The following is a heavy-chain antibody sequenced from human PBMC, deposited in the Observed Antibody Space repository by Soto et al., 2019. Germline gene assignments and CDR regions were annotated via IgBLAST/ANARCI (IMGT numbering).Heavy chain of an antibody. CDR1: GVTFTKYS. CDR2: ISYSGETK. V-gene: IGHV3-48*02. D-gene: IGHD2-15*01. J-gene: IGHJ4*02. CDR3: VRGVVVVVGSTAENFDH. Sequence: XGSLILSCVTSGVTFTKYSMNWVRQAPGKGLEWVSYISYSGETKYYADSLKGRYAISRDDAKNSVYLQMNSLRDEDTAFYYCVRGVVVVVGSTAENFDHWGQGTLATVSS.